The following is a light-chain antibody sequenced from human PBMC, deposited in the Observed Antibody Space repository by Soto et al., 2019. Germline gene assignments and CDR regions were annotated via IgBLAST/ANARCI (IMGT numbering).Light chain of an antibody. J-gene: IGLJ1*01. V-gene: IGLV2-18*02. CDR2: EVN. CDR1: SSDVGSHKS. Sequence: QSALTQPPSVSGSPGQSVTISCSGSSSDVGSHKSVSWYKQAPGTSPTLMIFEVNNRPSGVPDRFSESKSGNTAFLTISGLQPDDEADYYCSAYIASITPHVFGTGTKLTVL. CDR3: SAYIASITPHV.